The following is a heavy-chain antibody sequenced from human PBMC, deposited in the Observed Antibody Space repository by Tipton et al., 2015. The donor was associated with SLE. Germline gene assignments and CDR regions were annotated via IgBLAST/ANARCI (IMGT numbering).Heavy chain of an antibody. CDR1: GGSINSGNYY. Sequence: TLSLTCSVSGGSINSGNYYWGWIRQSPGKEPEWIGNIYYSGTAYYNPSLKRRVSISVDTSKNQFSLRLNSVTVADTAVYYCARDPVDRGAFDIWGQGTMVTVSS. CDR3: ARDPVDRGAFDI. V-gene: IGHV4-39*07. D-gene: IGHD5-12*01. J-gene: IGHJ3*02. CDR2: IYYSGTA.